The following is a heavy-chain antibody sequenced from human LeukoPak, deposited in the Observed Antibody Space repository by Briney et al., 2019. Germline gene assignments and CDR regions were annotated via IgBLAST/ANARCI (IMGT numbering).Heavy chain of an antibody. Sequence: SETLSLTCTVSGGSISSGGYYWSWIRQHPGKGLEWIGYIYHSGSTYYNPSLKSRVTISVDRSKNQFSLKLSSVTAADTAVYYCARVAGDSSGYYYEGGLFDYWGQGTLVTVSS. V-gene: IGHV4-30-2*01. CDR2: IYHSGST. CDR1: GGSISSGGYY. CDR3: ARVAGDSSGYYYEGGLFDY. J-gene: IGHJ4*02. D-gene: IGHD3-22*01.